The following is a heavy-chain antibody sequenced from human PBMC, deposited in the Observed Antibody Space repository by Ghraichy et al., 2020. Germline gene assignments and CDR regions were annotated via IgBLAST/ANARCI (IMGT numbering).Heavy chain of an antibody. D-gene: IGHD4-17*01. CDR3: ARSCGDYGYFQD. V-gene: IGHV4-59*01. Sequence: SETLSLTCNVSGVSINSNFWSWFRQPPGKGLEWIGYGYYTGSTDYNPSLRSSVTISVDRSKSQFSLRVNSVTAADTAVYFCARSCGDYGYFQDWGQGTLVVVSS. CDR1: GVSINSNF. CDR2: GYYTGST. J-gene: IGHJ1*01.